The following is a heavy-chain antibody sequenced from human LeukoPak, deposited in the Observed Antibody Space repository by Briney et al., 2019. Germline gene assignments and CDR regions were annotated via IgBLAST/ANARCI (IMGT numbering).Heavy chain of an antibody. D-gene: IGHD5-18*01. Sequence: GGSLRLSCAASGFTFSSYGMHWVRQAPGKGLEWVAVIWYDGSNKYYADSVKGRFTISRDNSKNTLYLQMNSLRAEDTAVYYCARTFPGYSYGHLNYWGQGTLVTVSS. J-gene: IGHJ4*02. V-gene: IGHV3-33*01. CDR1: GFTFSSYG. CDR2: IWYDGSNK. CDR3: ARTFPGYSYGHLNY.